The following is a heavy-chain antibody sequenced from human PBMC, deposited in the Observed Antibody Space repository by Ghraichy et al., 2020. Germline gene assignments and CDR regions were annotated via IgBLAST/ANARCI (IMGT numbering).Heavy chain of an antibody. J-gene: IGHJ4*02. CDR3: ARVAGTYSNGHFDY. Sequence: ASVKVSCKASGYTFTDHYMYWVRQAPGQRLECMGVIKPSGTSTSYAQKFQGRVTMNRDTSTSTLYMELSSLRSEDTAVYYCARVAGTYSNGHFDYWGQGTQVTVSS. V-gene: IGHV1-46*01. CDR2: IKPSGTST. CDR1: GYTFTDHY. D-gene: IGHD6-19*01.